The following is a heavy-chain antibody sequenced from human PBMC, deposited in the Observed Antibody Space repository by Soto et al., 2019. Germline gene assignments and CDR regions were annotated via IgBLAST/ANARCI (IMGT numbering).Heavy chain of an antibody. CDR1: GFTFSDFA. D-gene: IGHD2-21*02. Sequence: EVQLLESGGDLVQAGGSLRLSCAASGFTFSDFAMMWVRQAPGQGPECVSAISAGGVATYYADSVMGRFTISRDNSRNTIYLQMNSLRGEDTAVYYCAKRLTSGDEGFWGRGTLVTVSS. J-gene: IGHJ4*02. CDR3: AKRLTSGDEGF. CDR2: ISAGGVAT. V-gene: IGHV3-23*01.